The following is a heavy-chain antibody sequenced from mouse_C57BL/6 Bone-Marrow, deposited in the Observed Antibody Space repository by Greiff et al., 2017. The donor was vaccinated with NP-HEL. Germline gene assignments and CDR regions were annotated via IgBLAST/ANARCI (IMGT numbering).Heavy chain of an antibody. D-gene: IGHD2-13*01. V-gene: IGHV1-69*01. CDR2: IDPSDSYT. Sequence: QVQLKQSGAELVMPGASVKLSCKASGYTFTSYWMHWVKQRPGQGLEWIGEIDPSDSYTNYNQKFKGKSTLTVDKSSSTAYMQLSSLTSEDSAVYYCARGLFDYWGQGTTLTVSS. J-gene: IGHJ2*01. CDR3: ARGLFDY. CDR1: GYTFTSYW.